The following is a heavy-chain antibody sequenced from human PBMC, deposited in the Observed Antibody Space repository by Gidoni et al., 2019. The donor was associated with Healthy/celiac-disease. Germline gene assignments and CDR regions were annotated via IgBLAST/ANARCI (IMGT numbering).Heavy chain of an antibody. D-gene: IGHD3-22*01. V-gene: IGHV3-21*01. CDR3: ARDRYNYDSSGFDY. CDR1: GFTFSSYS. J-gene: IGHJ4*02. CDR2: ISSSSSYI. Sequence: EVQLVESGGGLVKPGGSLRLSCAASGFTFSSYSRNWVRQAPGKGLEWVSSISSSSSYISYADSVKGRFTISRDNAKNSLYLQMNSLRAEDTAVYYCARDRYNYDSSGFDYWGQGTLVTVSS.